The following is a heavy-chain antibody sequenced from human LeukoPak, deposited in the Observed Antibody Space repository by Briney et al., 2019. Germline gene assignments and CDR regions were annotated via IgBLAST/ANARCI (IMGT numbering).Heavy chain of an antibody. CDR1: GGSFSGYY. D-gene: IGHD6-13*01. J-gene: IGHJ4*02. CDR2: MYYSGST. V-gene: IGHV4-39*01. Sequence: PSETLSLTRAVYGGSFSGYYWGWIRQPPGKGLEWIGSMYYSGSTYYNPSLKSRVTISVDTSKNQFSLKLTSLTAADTAVYYCARQGDSSSWSMRAPFDYWGQGTLVTVSS. CDR3: ARQGDSSSWSMRAPFDY.